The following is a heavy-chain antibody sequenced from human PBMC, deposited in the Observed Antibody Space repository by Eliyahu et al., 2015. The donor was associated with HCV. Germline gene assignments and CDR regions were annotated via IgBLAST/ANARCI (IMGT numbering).Heavy chain of an antibody. D-gene: IGHD3-3*01. J-gene: IGHJ6*02. V-gene: IGHV3-53*04. CDR2: IYGGDTT. CDR3: ARDFVDGLDV. CDR1: GFSVSHKY. Sequence: EVQLAESGGGLVQPGGSLXLSCXAWGFSVSHKYMSWVRQAPGKGLELISTIYGGDTTYYGDSVKGRFTISSDSTQNAVDLQMNSLRPEDTAVYYCARDFVDGLDVWGQGTTVTVSS.